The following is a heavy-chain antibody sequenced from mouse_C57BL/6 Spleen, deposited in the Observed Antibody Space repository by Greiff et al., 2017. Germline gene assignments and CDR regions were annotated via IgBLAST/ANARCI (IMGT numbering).Heavy chain of an antibody. Sequence: EVKLQESGPGLVKPSQSLSLTCSVTGYSITSGYYWNWIRQFPGNKLEWMGYISYDGSNNYNPSLKNPISITRDTSTNQFFLKLNSVTTEDTATYYCARFDGYYAMDYWGQGTSVTVSS. D-gene: IGHD2-3*01. CDR1: GYSITSGYY. J-gene: IGHJ4*01. CDR2: ISYDGSN. V-gene: IGHV3-6*01. CDR3: ARFDGYYAMDY.